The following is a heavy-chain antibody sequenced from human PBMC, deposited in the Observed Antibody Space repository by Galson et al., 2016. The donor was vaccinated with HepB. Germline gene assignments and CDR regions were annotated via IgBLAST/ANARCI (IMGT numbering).Heavy chain of an antibody. CDR1: GFIFNNYA. CDR2: ISGSGGST. CDR3: AKAVTRNTIFGVVTGKEGAHYGMDV. Sequence: SLRLSCAASGFIFNNYAMSWVRQVPGKGLEWVSAISGSGGSTHYADSVKGRFTISRDNSKNTLYLQMNSLRAEDTAVYYCAKAVTRNTIFGVVTGKEGAHYGMDVWGQGTTVTVSS. D-gene: IGHD3-3*01. J-gene: IGHJ6*02. V-gene: IGHV3-23*01.